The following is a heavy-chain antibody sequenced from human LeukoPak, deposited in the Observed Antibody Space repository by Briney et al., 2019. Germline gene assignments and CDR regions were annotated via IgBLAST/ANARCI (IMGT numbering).Heavy chain of an antibody. CDR2: VTHNGST. D-gene: IGHD3-3*01. J-gene: IGHJ5*02. CDR3: ARGLGNYDFWSGYFYTP. Sequence: SETLSLTCTVYGGSFSDYYWTWIRQAPGKGLEWLGEVTHNGSTNYNPSLKSRVTISVDTSKNQFSLKLSSVTAADTAVYYCARGLGNYDFWSGYFYTPWGQGTLVTVSS. CDR1: GGSFSDYY. V-gene: IGHV4-34*01.